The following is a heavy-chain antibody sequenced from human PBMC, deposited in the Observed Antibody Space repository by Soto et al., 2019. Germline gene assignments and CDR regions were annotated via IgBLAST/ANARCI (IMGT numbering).Heavy chain of an antibody. CDR1: GDSFTSYG. J-gene: IGHJ3*02. D-gene: IGHD2-15*01. CDR2: IYPGDSDT. Sequence: VESLRVWWKGAGDSFTSYGIGWVLQMPGKGLEWMGIIYPGDSDTRYSPSFQGQVTISADKSISTAYLQWSSLKASDTAMYYCASLYCSGGSCYCNNSPQSAFDIWGQGTMVTVSS. CDR3: ASLYCSGGSCYCNNSPQSAFDI. V-gene: IGHV5-51*01.